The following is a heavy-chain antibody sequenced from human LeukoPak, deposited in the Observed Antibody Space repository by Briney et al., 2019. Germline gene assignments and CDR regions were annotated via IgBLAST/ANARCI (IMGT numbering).Heavy chain of an antibody. CDR2: INHSGST. V-gene: IGHV4-34*01. D-gene: IGHD6-13*01. CDR1: GGSFSGYY. CDR3: ARQIASAGTAGLDF. J-gene: IGHJ4*02. Sequence: SETLSLTCAVYGGSFSGYYWSWIRQPPGKGLEWIGEINHSGSTNYNPSLKSRVTMSVGTSKNQFSLRLRSVTAADTAVYYCARQIASAGTAGLDFWGQGALVTVSS.